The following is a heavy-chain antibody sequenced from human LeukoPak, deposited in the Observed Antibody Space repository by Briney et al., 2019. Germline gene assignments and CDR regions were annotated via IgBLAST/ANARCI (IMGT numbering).Heavy chain of an antibody. J-gene: IGHJ4*02. Sequence: ASVKVSCKASVYTFTGYYMHWVRQAPGQGLEWMGWINPNSGGTNYAQKFQGRVTMTRDTSISTAYMELSRLRSDDTAVYYCARDLSGGSDLDYWGQGTLVTVSS. D-gene: IGHD6-19*01. CDR1: VYTFTGYY. CDR2: INPNSGGT. CDR3: ARDLSGGSDLDY. V-gene: IGHV1-2*02.